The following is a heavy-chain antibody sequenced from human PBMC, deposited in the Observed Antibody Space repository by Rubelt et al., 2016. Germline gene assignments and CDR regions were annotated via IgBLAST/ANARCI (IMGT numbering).Heavy chain of an antibody. CDR1: GGSINSYY. D-gene: IGHD4-11*01. J-gene: IGHJ6*02. CDR3: ARRLGRGYGMDV. CDR2: IYYSGST. Sequence: QVQLQESGPGLVKPSETLSLTCTVSGGSINSYYWIWIRQPPGTGLGWLGHIYYSGSTTYNPSLKSRVTISVDTSKNQFPLKLNSVTAADTAVYYCARRLGRGYGMDVWGQGTTVTVSS. V-gene: IGHV4-59*12.